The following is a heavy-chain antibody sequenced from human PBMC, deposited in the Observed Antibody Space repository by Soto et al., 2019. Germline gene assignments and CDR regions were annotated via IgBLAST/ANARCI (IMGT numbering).Heavy chain of an antibody. D-gene: IGHD3-22*01. V-gene: IGHV1-69*13. CDR2: IIYIFGTA. J-gene: IGHJ3*02. CDR1: GYTFTSYG. CDR3: ARSYDSSGYGAFDI. Sequence: GASVKVSCKASGYTFTSYGISWVRQAPGQGLEWMGGIIYIFGTANYAPKFQGRVTITAVESTSTAYMELSSLRSEDTAMFYCARSYDSSGYGAFDIWGQGTKVTVSS.